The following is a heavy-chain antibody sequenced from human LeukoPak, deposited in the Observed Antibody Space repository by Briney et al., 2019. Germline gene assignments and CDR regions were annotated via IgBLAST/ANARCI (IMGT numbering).Heavy chain of an antibody. CDR1: GFTFNTYS. CDR2: IRYNGADT. J-gene: IGHJ4*02. Sequence: GGSLRLSCAASGFTFNTYSLSWVRQAPGKGLEWVSAIRYNGADTYYADSVRGRFTISRDNSRDTLSLQMKSLRADDTAVYFCAILSWDGRGSFFWGQGTLVTVSS. V-gene: IGHV3-23*01. D-gene: IGHD2/OR15-2a*01. CDR3: AILSWDGRGSFF.